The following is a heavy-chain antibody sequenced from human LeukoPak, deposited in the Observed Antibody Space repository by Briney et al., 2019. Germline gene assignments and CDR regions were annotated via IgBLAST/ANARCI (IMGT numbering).Heavy chain of an antibody. Sequence: KTSETLSLTCTVSGGSTSSSNYYWGWIRQPPGKGLEWIGGIHYSGNTYYNPSLKSRVTISVDTSKNQFSLKLSSVTAADTAVYYCARGLVGLTPHAGVFQIWGQGTKVTVSS. CDR1: GGSTSSSNYY. J-gene: IGHJ3*02. D-gene: IGHD1-26*01. CDR2: IHYSGNT. V-gene: IGHV4-39*01. CDR3: ARGLVGLTPHAGVFQI.